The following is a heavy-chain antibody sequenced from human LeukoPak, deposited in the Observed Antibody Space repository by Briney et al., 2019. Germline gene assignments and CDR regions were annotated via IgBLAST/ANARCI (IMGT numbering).Heavy chain of an antibody. J-gene: IGHJ4*02. D-gene: IGHD6-13*01. CDR1: GGSFTEYH. CDR3: VRDIAAAGGFDY. Sequence: SETLSLTCAVYGGSFTEYHWSWIRQPPGKSLEWIGEINYTGRTHYNPSLTSRVTISIDMSERQFSLRLTSVTAADTAVYYCVRDIAAAGGFDYWGQGTLVTVSS. V-gene: IGHV4-34*01. CDR2: INYTGRT.